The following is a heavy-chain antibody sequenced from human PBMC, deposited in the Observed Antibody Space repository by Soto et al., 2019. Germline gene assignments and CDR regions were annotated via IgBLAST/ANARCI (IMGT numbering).Heavy chain of an antibody. Sequence: PGGSLRLSCAASGFTFSSYAMNWVRQAPGQGLEWVSRINGSGGSTYYADSVKGRFTISRDNAKNTLYLQMNSLRAEDTAVYYCAKRPYDSSGGNWFDTWGQGPRVTVSS. J-gene: IGHJ5*02. D-gene: IGHD3-22*01. V-gene: IGHV3-23*01. CDR3: AKRPYDSSGGNWFDT. CDR2: INGSGGST. CDR1: GFTFSSYA.